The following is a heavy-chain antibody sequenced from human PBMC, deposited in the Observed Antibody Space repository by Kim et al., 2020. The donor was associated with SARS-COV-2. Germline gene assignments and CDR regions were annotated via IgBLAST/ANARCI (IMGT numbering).Heavy chain of an antibody. CDR2: INPNSGGT. V-gene: IGHV1-2*06. J-gene: IGHJ6*02. D-gene: IGHD6-19*01. Sequence: ASVKVSCKASGYTFTGYYMHWVRQAPGQGLEWMGRINPNSGGTNYAQKFQGRVTMTRDTSISTAYMELSRLRSDDTAVYYCASQSSGWPNYYYYGMDVWGQGTTVTVSS. CDR3: ASQSSGWPNYYYYGMDV. CDR1: GYTFTGYY.